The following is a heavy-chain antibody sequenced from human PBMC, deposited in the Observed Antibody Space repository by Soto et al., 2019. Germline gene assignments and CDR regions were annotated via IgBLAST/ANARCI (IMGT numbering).Heavy chain of an antibody. J-gene: IGHJ4*02. Sequence: EVQLVESGGGLVQPGGSLRLSCAASGFTFSSYEMNWVRQAPGKGLGWVSYISSSGSTIYYADSVKGRFTISSDNAKNSLYLQINSRRAEDTAVYYCARGRSSGYSFDYWGQGTLVTVSS. CDR3: ARGRSSGYSFDY. D-gene: IGHD6-19*01. CDR2: ISSSGSTI. CDR1: GFTFSSYE. V-gene: IGHV3-48*03.